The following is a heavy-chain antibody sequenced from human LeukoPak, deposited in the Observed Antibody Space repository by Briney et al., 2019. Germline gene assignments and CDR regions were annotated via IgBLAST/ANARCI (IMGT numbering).Heavy chain of an antibody. CDR2: IYYSGST. CDR1: GGSISSYY. V-gene: IGHV4-59*01. D-gene: IGHD3-3*01. Sequence: PSETLSLTCTVSGGSISSYYWSWIRQPPGKGLEWIGYIYYSGSTNYNPSLKSRVTISVDTSKNQFSLKLSSVTAADTAVYYCASGRVYYDFWSWGQGTLVTVSS. CDR3: ASGRVYYDFWS. J-gene: IGHJ4*02.